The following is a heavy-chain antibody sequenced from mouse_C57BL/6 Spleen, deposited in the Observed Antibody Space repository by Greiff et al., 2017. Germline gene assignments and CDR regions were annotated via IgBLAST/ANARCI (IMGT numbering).Heavy chain of an antibody. Sequence: EVKLLESGGDLVKPGGSLKLSCAASGFTFSSYGMSWVRQTPDKRLEWVATISSGGSYTYYPDSVKGRFTISRDNAKNTLYLQMSSLKSEDTAMYYCARPNYYGSSRDWGQGTSVTVSS. CDR2: ISSGGSYT. V-gene: IGHV5-6*02. CDR3: ARPNYYGSSRD. CDR1: GFTFSSYG. J-gene: IGHJ4*01. D-gene: IGHD1-1*01.